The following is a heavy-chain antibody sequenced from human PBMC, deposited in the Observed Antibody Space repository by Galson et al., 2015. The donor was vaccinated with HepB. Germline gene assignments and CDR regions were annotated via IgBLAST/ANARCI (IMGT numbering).Heavy chain of an antibody. D-gene: IGHD3-9*01. J-gene: IGHJ3*02. CDR1: GFTFSRYD. Sequence: SLRLSCAASGFTFSRYDMHWVRQAPGKGLEWVAVIWSNGNNKYYADSVKGRFTLSRDNSKDTLSLEMNSLRVEDTAIYYCVRETGPFNGFDIWGQGTVVTVSS. V-gene: IGHV3-33*01. CDR3: VRETGPFNGFDI. CDR2: IWSNGNNK.